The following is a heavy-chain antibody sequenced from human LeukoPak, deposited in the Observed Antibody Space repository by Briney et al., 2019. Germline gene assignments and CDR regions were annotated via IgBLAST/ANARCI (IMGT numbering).Heavy chain of an antibody. CDR3: ARVDSAMDRPFDY. D-gene: IGHD5-18*01. J-gene: IGHJ4*02. CDR1: GSLFATYW. Sequence: GESLKISCKVSGSLFATYWIAWVRQMPGKGLEWMGMIYPGDSDTRYSPSFQGQVTMSADKSITTAYLRWGSLKASDTAMYYCARVDSAMDRPFDYWGQGTPVTVSS. CDR2: IYPGDSDT. V-gene: IGHV5-51*01.